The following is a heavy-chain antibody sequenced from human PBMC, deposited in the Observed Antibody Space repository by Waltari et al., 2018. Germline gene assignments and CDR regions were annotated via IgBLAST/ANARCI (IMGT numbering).Heavy chain of an antibody. J-gene: IGHJ4*02. V-gene: IGHV3-53*01. CDR3: ARGAGIAGARAFDY. CDR1: GFTVSSNY. CDR2: IYSGGST. Sequence: EVQLVESGGGLIQPGGSLRLSCAASGFTVSSNYMSWVRQAPGKGLEWVSVIYSGGSTYYADSVKGRFTISRDNSKNTLYLQMNSLRAEDTAVYDCARGAGIAGARAFDYWGQGTLVTVSS. D-gene: IGHD6-25*01.